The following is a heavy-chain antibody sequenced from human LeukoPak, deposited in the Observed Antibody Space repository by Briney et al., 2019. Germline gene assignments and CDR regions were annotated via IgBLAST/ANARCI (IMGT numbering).Heavy chain of an antibody. CDR2: INHSGST. V-gene: IGHV4-34*01. Sequence: SETLSLTCAVYGGSFSGYYWSWIRQPPGKGLEWIGEINHSGSTNYNPSLKSRVTISADTSKNQFSLKLSSVTAADTAVYHCARQWRWFDPWGQGTLVTVSS. CDR3: ARQWRWFDP. CDR1: GGSFSGYY. J-gene: IGHJ5*02. D-gene: IGHD6-19*01.